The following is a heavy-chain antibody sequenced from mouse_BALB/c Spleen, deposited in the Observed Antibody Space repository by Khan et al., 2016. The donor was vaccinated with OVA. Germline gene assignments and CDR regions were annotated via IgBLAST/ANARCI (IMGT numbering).Heavy chain of an antibody. Sequence: QIQLVQSGPELKKPGESVRISCKASGYTFTTAGIQWVQKMPGKGLKWIGWINTHSGVPKYAEDFKGRFAFSLEISVNTAYLQITNLKSEDTATYVCAIEWAAKDRNYGGAIEYWGQGTSVTVSS. CDR1: GYTFTTAG. D-gene: IGHD2-5*01. CDR3: AIEWAAKDRNYGGAIEY. CDR2: INTHSGVP. J-gene: IGHJ4*01. V-gene: IGHV9-4*02.